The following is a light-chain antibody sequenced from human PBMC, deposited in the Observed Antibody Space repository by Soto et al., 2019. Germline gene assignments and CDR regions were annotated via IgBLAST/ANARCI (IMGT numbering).Light chain of an antibody. CDR2: EAS. CDR1: QSVRTN. Sequence: EIVMTQSPATLSVSPGERATLSCRASQSVRTNLAWYQQKPGQAPRLLIYEASTRATGIPARFSGSGSWTDFNLTISSPQSEDVAVYYCKHYKDWPPFAVGGGSQVEIK. V-gene: IGKV3D-15*01. J-gene: IGKJ4*01. CDR3: KHYKDWPPFA.